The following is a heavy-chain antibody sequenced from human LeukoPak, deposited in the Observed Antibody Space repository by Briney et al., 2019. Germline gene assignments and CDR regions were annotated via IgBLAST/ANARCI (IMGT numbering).Heavy chain of an antibody. Sequence: NPSETLSLTCTVSGGSISSGSYYWSWIRQPAGKGLEWIGRIYTSGSTNYNPSLKSRVTISVDTSKNQFSLKLSSVTAADTAVYYCARILITNLNWFDPWGQGTLVTVSS. V-gene: IGHV4-61*02. CDR3: ARILITNLNWFDP. J-gene: IGHJ5*02. CDR1: GGSISSGSYY. CDR2: IYTSGST. D-gene: IGHD3-3*01.